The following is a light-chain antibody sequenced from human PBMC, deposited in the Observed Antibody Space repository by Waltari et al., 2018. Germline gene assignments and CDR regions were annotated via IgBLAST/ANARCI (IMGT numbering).Light chain of an antibody. V-gene: IGKV3-11*01. CDR2: DAS. J-gene: IGKJ2*01. Sequence: EIVLTQSPATLSLSPGARATLSCRASQSVSNFLAWYQQKPGQAARLLIYDASNRATGIPARFSGGGSGTDFTLTISSREPEDFAVYYCQQRSNWPLMYTFGQGTKLEIK. CDR3: QQRSNWPLMYT. CDR1: QSVSNF.